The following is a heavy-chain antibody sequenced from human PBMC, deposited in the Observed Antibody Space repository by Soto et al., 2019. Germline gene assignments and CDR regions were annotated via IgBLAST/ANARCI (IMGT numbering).Heavy chain of an antibody. D-gene: IGHD4-17*01. CDR3: ARDFSRDYYYYYYGMDV. V-gene: IGHV3-33*01. Sequence: QVQLVESGGGVVQPGRSLRLSCAASGFTFSSYGMHWVRQAPGKGLEWVAVIWYDGSNKYYADSVKGRFTISRDNSKNTLYLQMNSPRAEDTAVYYCARDFSRDYYYYYYGMDVWGQGTTVTVSS. J-gene: IGHJ6*02. CDR1: GFTFSSYG. CDR2: IWYDGSNK.